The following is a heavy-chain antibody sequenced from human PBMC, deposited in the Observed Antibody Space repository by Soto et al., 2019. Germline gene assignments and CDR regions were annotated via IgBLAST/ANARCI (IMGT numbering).Heavy chain of an antibody. J-gene: IGHJ6*02. CDR3: ARLLTTGGSRLCDTGVCPNMGGMDV. CDR1: GYNFNTYG. V-gene: IGHV5-51*01. CDR2: IYPFDSET. D-gene: IGHD2-8*02. Sequence: PGESLKNSLQGFGYNFNTYGLAWVREMPGGGLDWMGIIYPFDSETTYNPSVQGKVALSVDKSIGTAYLQWTSLKASDTAIYFCARLLTTGGSRLCDTGVCPNMGGMDVWGQGTTVTVSS.